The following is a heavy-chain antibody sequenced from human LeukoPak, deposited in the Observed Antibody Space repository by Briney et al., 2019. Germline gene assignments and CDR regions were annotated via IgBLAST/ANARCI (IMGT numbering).Heavy chain of an antibody. V-gene: IGHV3-74*01. CDR2: INSDGSST. D-gene: IGHD3-9*01. CDR1: GFTFSSYW. Sequence: QPGGSLRRSCAASGFTFSSYWRHWVRQAPGKGLVWVSRINSDGSSTIYADSGKGRFTMSRDNAKNTLYLQMNSLRAEDTAVYYCAKLQAFDWLGSQLDAFDIWGQGTMVTVSS. J-gene: IGHJ3*02. CDR3: AKLQAFDWLGSQLDAFDI.